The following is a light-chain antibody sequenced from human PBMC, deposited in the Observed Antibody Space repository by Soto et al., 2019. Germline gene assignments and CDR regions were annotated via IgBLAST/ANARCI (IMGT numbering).Light chain of an antibody. Sequence: QSALTQPASVSGSPGQSITISCTGTSSDVGGYNYVSWYQQHPGKAPKLMIYDVRNRPPGVSNRSSCSKSGNTASLTISGLQAEDEADYDCSSYTSSSTLLYVFGTGTQLTVL. V-gene: IGLV2-14*01. CDR1: SSDVGGYNY. J-gene: IGLJ1*01. CDR2: DVR. CDR3: SSYTSSSTLLYV.